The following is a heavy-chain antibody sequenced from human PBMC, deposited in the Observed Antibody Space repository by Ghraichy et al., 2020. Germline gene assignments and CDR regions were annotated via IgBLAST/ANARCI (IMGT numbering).Heavy chain of an antibody. J-gene: IGHJ4*02. D-gene: IGHD1-26*01. CDR2: INSDGSST. V-gene: IGHV3-74*01. CDR3: ARALIGVGATDY. CDR1: GFTFSSYW. Sequence: GGSLRLSCAGSGFTFSSYWMHWVRQAPGKGLVWVSRINSDGSSTSYADSVKGRFTISRDNAKNTLYLQMNSLRAEDTAVYYCARALIGVGATDYWGQGTLVTVSS.